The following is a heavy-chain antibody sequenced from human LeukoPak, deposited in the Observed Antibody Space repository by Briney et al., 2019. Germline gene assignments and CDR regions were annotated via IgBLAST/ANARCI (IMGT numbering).Heavy chain of an antibody. V-gene: IGHV1-69-2*01. CDR2: VDPADGEV. D-gene: IGHD2/OR15-2a*01. CDR3: ARIRGYFDY. CDR1: GYTFTDYY. J-gene: IGHJ4*02. Sequence: ASVKVSCKASGYTFTDYYMHWLQQAPGKGLEWMGRVDPADGEVAYAEKFQGRVTITADPSRATAYMELASLRAEDTAVYYCARIRGYFDYWGQGTLVTVSS.